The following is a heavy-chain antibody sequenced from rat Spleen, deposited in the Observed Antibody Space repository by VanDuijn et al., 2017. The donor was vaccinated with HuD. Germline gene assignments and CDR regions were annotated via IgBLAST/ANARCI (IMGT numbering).Heavy chain of an antibody. CDR2: LSYDGSDT. V-gene: IGHV5-20*01. CDR1: GFIFSDHF. Sequence: EVQLVESGGGLVQPGRSLKLSCAASGFIFSDHFMAWVRQVPTMGLEWVATLSYDGSDTYYRDPVKGRFTISRDNAKSTLYLQMNSLRSEDTATYYCTRDNYGGFAYWGQGTLVTVSS. D-gene: IGHD1-11*01. CDR3: TRDNYGGFAY. J-gene: IGHJ3*01.